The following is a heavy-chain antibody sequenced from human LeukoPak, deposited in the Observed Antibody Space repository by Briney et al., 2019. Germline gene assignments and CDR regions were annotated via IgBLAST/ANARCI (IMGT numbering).Heavy chain of an antibody. Sequence: GGSLRLSCAASGCTFSSYAMSWVRQAPGKGLEWVSAISGSGGSTYYADSVKGRFTISRDNSKSTLYLQMNSLRAEDTAVYYCAKGNYYDSSGYYRYYFDYWGQGTLVTVSS. CDR3: AKGNYYDSSGYYRYYFDY. CDR2: ISGSGGST. V-gene: IGHV3-23*01. CDR1: GCTFSSYA. J-gene: IGHJ4*02. D-gene: IGHD3-22*01.